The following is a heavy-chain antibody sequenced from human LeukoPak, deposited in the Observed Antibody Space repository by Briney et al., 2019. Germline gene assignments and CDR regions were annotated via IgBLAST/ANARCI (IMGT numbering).Heavy chain of an antibody. Sequence: PGGSLRLSCATSGFTFSNAWMNWVRQAPGKGLEWVARLVYDERIDYANSVKGRFSISRDNSKNTLFLDMSDLRVEDTAVYYCARDLSAAFDFWGQGVLVTVSS. D-gene: IGHD6-19*01. V-gene: IGHV3-33*01. CDR3: ARDLSAAFDF. J-gene: IGHJ4*02. CDR2: LVYDERI. CDR1: GFTFSNAW.